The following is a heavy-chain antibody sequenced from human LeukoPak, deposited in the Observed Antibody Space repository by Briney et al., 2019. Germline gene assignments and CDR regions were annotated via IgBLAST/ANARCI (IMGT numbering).Heavy chain of an antibody. CDR2: VNSDGSTT. D-gene: IGHD1-1*01. Sequence: GGSLRLCCAASGFTFSRSWMHWVRQPPGKGLVWVSRVNSDGSTTRYADSVKGRFTISRDNAKNTLYLQMNSLRAEDTAVYYCARSTLGDAFDIWGQGTMVTVSS. V-gene: IGHV3-74*01. CDR3: ARSTLGDAFDI. J-gene: IGHJ3*02. CDR1: GFTFSRSW.